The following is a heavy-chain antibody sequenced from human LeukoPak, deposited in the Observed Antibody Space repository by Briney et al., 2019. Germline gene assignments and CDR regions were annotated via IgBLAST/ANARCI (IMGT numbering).Heavy chain of an antibody. V-gene: IGHV3-48*03. D-gene: IGHD3-10*02. CDR3: AELGITMIGGV. CDR1: GFTFISYE. J-gene: IGHJ6*04. CDR2: ISSSGSTI. Sequence: GGSLRLSCAASGFTFISYEMNWVRQAPGKGLEWVSYISSSGSTIYYADSVKGRFTISRDNAKNSLYLRMNSLRAEDTAVYYCAELGITMIGGVWGKGTTVTISS.